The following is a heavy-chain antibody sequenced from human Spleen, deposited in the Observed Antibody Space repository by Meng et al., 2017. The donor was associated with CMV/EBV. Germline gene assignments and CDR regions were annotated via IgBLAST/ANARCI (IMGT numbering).Heavy chain of an antibody. CDR3: ARLRRNNWNYLDY. Sequence: ASGFTFSDYYMSWIRQDPGKGLEWVSYTSSGGSTIYYADSVKGRFTISRDNAKNSLYLQMNSLRAEDTAVYYCARLRRNNWNYLDYWGQGTLVTVSS. V-gene: IGHV3-11*04. J-gene: IGHJ4*02. CDR1: GFTFSDYY. CDR2: TSSGGSTI. D-gene: IGHD1-20*01.